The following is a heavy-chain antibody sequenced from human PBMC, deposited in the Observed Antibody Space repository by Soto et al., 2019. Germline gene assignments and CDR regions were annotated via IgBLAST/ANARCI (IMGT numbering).Heavy chain of an antibody. J-gene: IGHJ6*02. D-gene: IGHD2-21*02. CDR3: IQSRCGGDCLHSYASYYSYGMDV. Sequence: QITLKESGPTLVKPTQTLTLTCTFSAFSLSTGGVGVGWIRQPPGKALEWLALIYWDDDKRYSPSLRSRLPITQDPSKNQVVLTMTNMDPVDTATYYCIQSRCGGDCLHSYASYYSYGMDVWGQGTTVTVSS. CDR1: AFSLSTGGVG. V-gene: IGHV2-5*02. CDR2: IYWDDDK.